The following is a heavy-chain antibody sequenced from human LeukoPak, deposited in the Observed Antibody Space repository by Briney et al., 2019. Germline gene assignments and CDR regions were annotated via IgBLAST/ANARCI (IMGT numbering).Heavy chain of an antibody. J-gene: IGHJ6*02. CDR2: ISYDGSNK. D-gene: IGHD3-3*01. Sequence: GRSLRLSCAASGFSFNSHGMHWVRQAPGKGLEWVAVISYDGSNKYYADSVKGRFTISRDNSKNTLYLQMNSLRAEDTAVYYCAREIQQIFGVVITYYYYGMDVWGQGTTVTVSS. CDR3: AREIQQIFGVVITYYYYGMDV. CDR1: GFSFNSHG. V-gene: IGHV3-30*03.